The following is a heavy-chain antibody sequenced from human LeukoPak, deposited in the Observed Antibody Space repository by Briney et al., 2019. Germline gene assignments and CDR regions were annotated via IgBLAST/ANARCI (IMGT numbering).Heavy chain of an antibody. CDR2: FDPEDGET. Sequence: ASVKVSCKVSGYTLTELSMHWVRQAPGKGLEWMGGFDPEDGETIYAQKFQGRVTMTEDTSTDTAYMELSSLRSEDTAVYYCATESPDIVVVPAAIRYYYYYMDVWGKGTTVTVSS. CDR3: ATESPDIVVVPAAIRYYYYYMDV. D-gene: IGHD2-2*01. CDR1: GYTLTELS. V-gene: IGHV1-24*01. J-gene: IGHJ6*03.